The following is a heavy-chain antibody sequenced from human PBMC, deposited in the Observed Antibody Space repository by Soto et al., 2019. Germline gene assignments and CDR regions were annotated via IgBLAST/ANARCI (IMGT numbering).Heavy chain of an antibody. CDR1: GFTFSSYA. CDR2: ISGSGGST. Sequence: EVQLLESGGGLVQPGGSLRLSCAASGFTFSSYAMSWVRQAPGKGLEWVSAISGSGGSTYYADSVKGRFTISRDNSKNTLYLQMNSLRAEDTAVYYCVSFEGGYDSIDYWVQGTLVTVSS. V-gene: IGHV3-23*01. D-gene: IGHD5-12*01. CDR3: VSFEGGYDSIDY. J-gene: IGHJ4*02.